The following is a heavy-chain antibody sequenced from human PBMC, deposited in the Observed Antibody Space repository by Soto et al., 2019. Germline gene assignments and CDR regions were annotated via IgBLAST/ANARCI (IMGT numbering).Heavy chain of an antibody. CDR1: GGSISSGGYY. J-gene: IGHJ6*02. CDR3: ARGIGIWFGEERGMDV. Sequence: QVQLQESGPGLVKPSQTLSLTCTVSGGSISSGGYYWSWIRQHPGKGLEWIGYIYYSGSTYYNPSLKSRVTISVDTSKNQFSLKLSSVTAADTAVYYCARGIGIWFGEERGMDVWGQGTTVTVSS. V-gene: IGHV4-31*03. CDR2: IYYSGST. D-gene: IGHD3-10*01.